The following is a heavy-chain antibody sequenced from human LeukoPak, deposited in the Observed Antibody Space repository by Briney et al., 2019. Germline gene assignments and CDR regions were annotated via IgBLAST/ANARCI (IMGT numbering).Heavy chain of an antibody. J-gene: IGHJ4*02. CDR1: GFTFSSYT. D-gene: IGHD6-19*01. CDR2: ITGSGKST. Sequence: AGGSLRLSCAASGFTFSSYTMNWVRQAPGKGLERVSGITGSGKSTYYADSVKGRFTISRDNSKSTLYLQMNSLRAEDTAVYYCAKDPPVAGLSYFDYWGQGTLLTVSS. V-gene: IGHV3-23*01. CDR3: AKDPPVAGLSYFDY.